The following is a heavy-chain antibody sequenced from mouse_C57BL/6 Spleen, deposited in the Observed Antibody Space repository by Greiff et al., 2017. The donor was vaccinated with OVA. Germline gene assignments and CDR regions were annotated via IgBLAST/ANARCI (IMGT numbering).Heavy chain of an antibody. D-gene: IGHD1-1*01. Sequence: QVQLQQPGAELVMPGASVKLSCKASGYTFTSYWMHWVKQRPGQGLEWIGKIDPCDSYTNYNQKFKGKSTLTVDKSSSTAYMQLSSLTSEDSAVYCCARGYNGRMDYWGQGTSVTVSS. CDR1: GYTFTSYW. J-gene: IGHJ4*01. CDR3: ARGYNGRMDY. CDR2: IDPCDSYT. V-gene: IGHV1-69*01.